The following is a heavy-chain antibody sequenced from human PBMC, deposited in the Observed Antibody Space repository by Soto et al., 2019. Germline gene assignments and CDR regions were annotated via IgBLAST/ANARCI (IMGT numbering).Heavy chain of an antibody. Sequence: GGSLRLSCAASGFTFDEYGMSWVRQGPGKGLEWVSGINRNGGNTGYADSVQGRFSISRDNAKKSLYLQMNSLRAEDTAVYYCAREFKRDWLSDYYGMDVWGQGTTVTVSS. CDR3: AREFKRDWLSDYYGMDV. V-gene: IGHV3-20*04. CDR1: GFTFDEYG. D-gene: IGHD3-9*01. CDR2: INRNGGNT. J-gene: IGHJ6*02.